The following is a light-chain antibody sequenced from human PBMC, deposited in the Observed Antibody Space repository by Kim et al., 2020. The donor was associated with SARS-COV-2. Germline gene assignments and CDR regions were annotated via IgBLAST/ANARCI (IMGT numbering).Light chain of an antibody. V-gene: IGLV1-40*01. CDR3: QSYDSSLTGFYV. Sequence: QSVLTQPPSVSGAPGQRVTISCTGSSSNIGAGYDVHWYQQLPGTAPKLLISGNSNRPSGVSDRFSGSKSGTSASLAITGLQAEDEADYYCQSYDSSLTGFYVFGTGTKVTVL. J-gene: IGLJ1*01. CDR2: GNS. CDR1: SSNIGAGYD.